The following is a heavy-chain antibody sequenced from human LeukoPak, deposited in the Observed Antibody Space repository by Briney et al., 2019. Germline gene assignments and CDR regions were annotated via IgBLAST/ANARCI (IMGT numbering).Heavy chain of an antibody. D-gene: IGHD2/OR15-2a*01. J-gene: IGHJ5*02. CDR3: ASTPFGGNWFDP. CDR1: GGSISSYY. Sequence: SETLSLTCTVSGGSISSYYWSWIRQPPGKGLEWIGYIYYSGSTNYNPSLKSRVTISVDTSKNQFSLKLSSVTAADTAIYYCASTPFGGNWFDPWGQGTLVTVSS. CDR2: IYYSGST. V-gene: IGHV4-59*08.